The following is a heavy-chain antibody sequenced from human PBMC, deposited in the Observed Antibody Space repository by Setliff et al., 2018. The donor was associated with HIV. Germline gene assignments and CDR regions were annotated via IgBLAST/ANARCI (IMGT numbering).Heavy chain of an antibody. CDR2: LSDDGSRE. CDR1: GFKFKEYA. D-gene: IGHD2-21*02. Sequence: PGGSLRLSCASSGFKFKEYAMHWVRQAPGKGLEWVAVLSDDGSRESYADSMEGRFTISRDNSKNTLYLRMNRLRPEDTAVYYCAKVGGDGRFHYYHMDVWGKGTTVTVSS. CDR3: AKVGGDGRFHYYHMDV. J-gene: IGHJ6*03. V-gene: IGHV3-30*11.